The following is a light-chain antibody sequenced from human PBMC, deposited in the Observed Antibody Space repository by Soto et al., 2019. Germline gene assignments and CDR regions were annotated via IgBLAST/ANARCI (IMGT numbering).Light chain of an antibody. J-gene: IGKJ1*01. CDR1: QSVTSNY. Sequence: EIVLTQSPGTLSLSPGERATLSCRASQSVTSNYLAWYQQKPGQAPRLLIYGASTRATGIPDRFSGSGSGTDFTLTISRLDPEDFAVYFCQQYATSPRTFGQGTKVDIK. V-gene: IGKV3-20*01. CDR3: QQYATSPRT. CDR2: GAS.